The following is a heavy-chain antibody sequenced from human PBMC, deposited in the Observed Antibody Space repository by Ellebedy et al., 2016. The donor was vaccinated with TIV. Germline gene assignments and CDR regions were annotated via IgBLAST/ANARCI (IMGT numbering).Heavy chain of an antibody. CDR2: IIPIFGTA. CDR3: SRDGAVAHDWYINV. CDR1: GGTFSSYY. J-gene: IGHJ2*01. Sequence: AASVKVSCKASGGTFSSYYLSRVRQDPGQGREWMGGIIPIFGTANYAQKFQGRVPITADDSTSTAYMELSSLTSEDTAVYYCSRDGAVAHDWYINVWGRGTLVTVSS. V-gene: IGHV1-69*13.